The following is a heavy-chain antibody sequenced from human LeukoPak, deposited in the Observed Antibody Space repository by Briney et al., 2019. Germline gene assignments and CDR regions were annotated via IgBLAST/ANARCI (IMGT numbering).Heavy chain of an antibody. CDR2: ISSTGRNI. CDR3: ANWDYYDSSGPLDF. V-gene: IGHV3-48*03. CDR1: GFTFSNYE. J-gene: IGHJ4*02. D-gene: IGHD3-22*01. Sequence: PGGSLRLSCTASGFTFSNYEMNWVRQAPGKGLQWVSYISSTGRNIYYADSVKGRFTISRDNAKKSLYLQMNSLRVEDTALYYCANWDYYDSSGPLDFWGQGTLITVSS.